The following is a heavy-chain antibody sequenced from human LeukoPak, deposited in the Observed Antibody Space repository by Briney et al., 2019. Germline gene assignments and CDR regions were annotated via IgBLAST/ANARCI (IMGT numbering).Heavy chain of an antibody. J-gene: IGHJ1*01. CDR1: GFTFSTYA. V-gene: IGHV3-23*01. D-gene: IGHD5-12*01. Sequence: GGSLRLSCTGSGFTFSTYAMSWVRQAPGKGLEWVSVISGSGGSTYYADPVKGRFTISRDNSKNTLYLQMSSLRAEDTAVYYCARDLGYSLGARSPGGQGTLVTVSS. CDR2: ISGSGGST. CDR3: ARDLGYSLGARSP.